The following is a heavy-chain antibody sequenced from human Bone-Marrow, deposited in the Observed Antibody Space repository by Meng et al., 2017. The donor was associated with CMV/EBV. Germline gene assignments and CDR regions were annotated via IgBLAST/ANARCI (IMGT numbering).Heavy chain of an antibody. V-gene: IGHV3-23*01. D-gene: IGHD2-15*01. Sequence: GESLKISCAASGFTFNNYEMNWVRQAPGKGLEWVSAISGSGGSTYYADSVKGRFTISRDNSKNTLYLQMNSLRAEDTAVYYCAKNEGYCSGGSCYSYYYYYYGMDVWGQGTTVTVSS. J-gene: IGHJ6*02. CDR1: GFTFNNYE. CDR2: ISGSGGST. CDR3: AKNEGYCSGGSCYSYYYYYYGMDV.